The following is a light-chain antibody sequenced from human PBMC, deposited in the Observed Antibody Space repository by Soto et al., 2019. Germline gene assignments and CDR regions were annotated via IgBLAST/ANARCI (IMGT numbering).Light chain of an antibody. CDR3: CSYGGSFYV. J-gene: IGLJ1*01. V-gene: IGLV2-11*01. Sequence: QSVLTQPRSVSGSPGQSVTISCTGTSSDVGGYNYVSWYQQHPGKAPKLMIYDVSERPSGVPDRFSGSKSGNTASPTISGLQAEDEADYYCCSYGGSFYVFGTGTKLTVL. CDR2: DVS. CDR1: SSDVGGYNY.